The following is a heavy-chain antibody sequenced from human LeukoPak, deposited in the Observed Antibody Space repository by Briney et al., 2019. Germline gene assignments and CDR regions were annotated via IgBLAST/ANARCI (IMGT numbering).Heavy chain of an antibody. J-gene: IGHJ4*02. CDR1: GDTFSGYP. V-gene: IGHV1-69*10. CDR3: ATDPGWL. D-gene: IGHD6-19*01. Sequence: SVKVSCKASGDTFSGYPFSWVRQAPGQGLEWMGGIIPILGTPNYAQKFQGRLTITADTSTTTVYMEVSSLRSDDTAVYCCATDPGWLWGQGTLVTVSS. CDR2: IIPILGTP.